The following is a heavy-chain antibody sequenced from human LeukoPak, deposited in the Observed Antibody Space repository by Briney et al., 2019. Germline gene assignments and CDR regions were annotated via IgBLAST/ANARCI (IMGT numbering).Heavy chain of an antibody. CDR3: ARPSRPYRSTEYFQH. V-gene: IGHV3-30*03. CDR1: GFTFSNSG. Sequence: GGSLRLSCAASGFTFSNSGMHWVRQTPGKGLEWVAVISYEGRNKYYADSVKGRFTISRDNAKNSLYLQMNSLRAEDTAVYYCARPSRPYRSTEYFQHWGQGTLVIVSS. D-gene: IGHD6-13*01. CDR2: ISYEGRNK. J-gene: IGHJ1*01.